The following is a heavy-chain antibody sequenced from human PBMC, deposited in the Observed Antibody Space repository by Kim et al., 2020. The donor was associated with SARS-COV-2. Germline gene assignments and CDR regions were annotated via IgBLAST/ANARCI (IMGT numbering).Heavy chain of an antibody. J-gene: IGHJ5*02. CDR2: ICCDGSNK. Sequence: GGSLRLSCAASGFTFSSYGMHWVRQAPGKGLEWVAAICCDGSNKYYADSVKGRFTISRDNSKNTLYLQMNSLRAEDTAVYYCARDNLDYCGNSWFDPWGQGTLVTVSS. CDR3: ARDNLDYCGNSWFDP. V-gene: IGHV3-33*08. CDR1: GFTFSSYG. D-gene: IGHD4-17*01.